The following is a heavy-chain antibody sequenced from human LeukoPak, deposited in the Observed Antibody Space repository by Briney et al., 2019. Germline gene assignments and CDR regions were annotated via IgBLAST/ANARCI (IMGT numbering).Heavy chain of an antibody. D-gene: IGHD2-15*01. Sequence: ASVKVSCKASGYTFTSYDINWVRQATGQGLEWMGWISAYNGNTNHAQKLQGRVTMTTDTSTSTAYMELRSLRSDDTAVYYCARGGGYCSGGSCYSTYYYYYMDVWGKGTTVTISS. CDR2: ISAYNGNT. CDR1: GYTFTSYD. CDR3: ARGGGYCSGGSCYSTYYYYYMDV. J-gene: IGHJ6*03. V-gene: IGHV1-18*01.